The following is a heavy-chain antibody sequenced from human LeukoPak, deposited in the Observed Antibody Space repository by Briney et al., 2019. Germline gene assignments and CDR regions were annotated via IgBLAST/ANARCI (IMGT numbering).Heavy chain of an antibody. CDR3: ATGSRGDF. CDR1: GFTFSDAW. Sequence: PGGSLRLSCAASGFTFSDAWMTWLRQAPGQGLEWIGLIKRKSDGGTTQCGPPMEGRFTISRDDSKETLYLQMDSVKTEDTAVYYCATGSRGDFWGQGTLVTVSS. J-gene: IGHJ4*02. D-gene: IGHD2-2*01. V-gene: IGHV3-15*05. CDR2: IKRKSDGGTT.